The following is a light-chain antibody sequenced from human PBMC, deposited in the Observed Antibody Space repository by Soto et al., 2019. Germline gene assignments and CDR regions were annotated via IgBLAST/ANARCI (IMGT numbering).Light chain of an antibody. V-gene: IGKV1-9*01. CDR2: AAS. CDR3: QKLHNFPLT. Sequence: IQLTQSPSSLSASLVERVTITCRASQDSTKYLAWYQQKPGEAPRLLIYAASTLQSGVPSRFSGSGYGTEFTLTISSLQPDDFASYYCQKLHNFPLTFGQGTRLEIK. CDR1: QDSTKY. J-gene: IGKJ5*01.